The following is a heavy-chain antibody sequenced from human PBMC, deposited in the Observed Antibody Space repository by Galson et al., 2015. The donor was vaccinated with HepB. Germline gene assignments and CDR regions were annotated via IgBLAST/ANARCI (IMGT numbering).Heavy chain of an antibody. V-gene: IGHV3-11*05. J-gene: IGHJ4*02. Sequence: SLRLSCAVSGLTFSDYYMSWIRQAPGGGLECVSYISTTGDTNYVDSVKGRFTISRDNAKNSLYLQMNSLRAEDTAVYYCGRGHTIINYWGQGTLVTVSS. CDR2: ISTTGDT. CDR1: GLTFSDYY. CDR3: GRGHTIINY. D-gene: IGHD3-10*01.